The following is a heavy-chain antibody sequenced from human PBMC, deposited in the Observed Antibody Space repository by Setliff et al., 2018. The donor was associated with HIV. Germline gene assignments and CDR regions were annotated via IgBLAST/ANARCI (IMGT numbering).Heavy chain of an antibody. D-gene: IGHD2-21*02. CDR1: GYSISSGFY. CDR3: AISIVGATSEMY. V-gene: IGHV4-38-2*01. Sequence: PSETLSLTCAVSGYSISSGFYWGWIRQPPGKGLEWIGSIYHSGSTYYNPSLRSRVTISVDTSKTQYSLKMISVTAADTAMYYCAISIVGATSEMYWAQGTLVTVSS. CDR2: IYHSGST. J-gene: IGHJ4*02.